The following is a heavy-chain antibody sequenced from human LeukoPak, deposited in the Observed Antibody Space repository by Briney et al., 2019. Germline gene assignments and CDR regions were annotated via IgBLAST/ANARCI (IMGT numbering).Heavy chain of an antibody. Sequence: GGSLRLSCAASGFTFSSYSMNWVRQAPGKGLEWASIISTSGTTSYADSVKGRFTISRDNSRNTLYLQMNSLRAEDTAVYYCATRGAPGYYYGMDVWGQGTTVTVSS. CDR2: ISTSGTT. V-gene: IGHV3-66*01. J-gene: IGHJ6*02. D-gene: IGHD1-26*01. CDR1: GFTFSSYS. CDR3: ATRGAPGYYYGMDV.